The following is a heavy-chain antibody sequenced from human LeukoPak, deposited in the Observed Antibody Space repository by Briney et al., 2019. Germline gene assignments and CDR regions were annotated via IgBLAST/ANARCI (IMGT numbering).Heavy chain of an antibody. CDR1: GGTFSSYA. CDR2: IIPILGIA. J-gene: IGHJ4*02. V-gene: IGHV1-69*04. CDR3: ATQYYGDLEYYFDY. Sequence: ASVKVSCKASGGTFSSYAISWVRQAPGQGLEWMGRIIPILGIANYAQKFQGRVTITADKSTSTAYMELSSLRSEDTAVYYCATQYYGDLEYYFDYWGQGALVTVSS. D-gene: IGHD4-17*01.